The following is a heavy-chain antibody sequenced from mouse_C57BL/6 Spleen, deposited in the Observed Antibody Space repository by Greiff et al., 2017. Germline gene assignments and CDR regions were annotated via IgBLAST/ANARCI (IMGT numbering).Heavy chain of an antibody. CDR3: SQIRLHYSGSSYEYFDY. CDR2: IDPEDGET. Sequence: VQLQQSGAELVKPGASVKLSCTASGFNIKDYYMHWVKQRTEQGLEWIGRIDPEDGETKYAPKFQGKATITADTSSNTAYLQLSSLTSEDTAVYYCSQIRLHYSGSSYEYFDYWGQGTTLTVSS. CDR1: GFNIKDYY. V-gene: IGHV14-2*01. D-gene: IGHD1-1*01. J-gene: IGHJ2*01.